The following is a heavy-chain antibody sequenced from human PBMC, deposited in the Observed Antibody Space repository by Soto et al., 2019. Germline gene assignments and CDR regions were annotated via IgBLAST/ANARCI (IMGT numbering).Heavy chain of an antibody. J-gene: IGHJ5*02. CDR1: GYTFTSYG. CDR3: ARDLGRLLWFGQPAGSQGHWFDP. Sequence: ASVKVSCKASGYTFTSYGISWVRQAPGQGLEWMGWISAYNGNTNYAQKLQGRVTKTTDTSTSTAYMELRSLRSDDTAVYYCARDLGRLLWFGQPAGSQGHWFDPWGQGTLVTVSS. CDR2: ISAYNGNT. D-gene: IGHD3-10*01. V-gene: IGHV1-18*01.